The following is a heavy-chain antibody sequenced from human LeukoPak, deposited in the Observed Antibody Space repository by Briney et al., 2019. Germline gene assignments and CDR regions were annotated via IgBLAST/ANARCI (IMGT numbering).Heavy chain of an antibody. CDR2: ISVDGSDK. Sequence: GRSLRLSCAASGFTFSGYGMNWVRRAPGKGLEWVAVISVDGSDKYYADSVKGRFTISRDNSNNTLYLQMNSLRVEDTAMYYCARGSFFSTARWFDPWGQGTLVTVSS. D-gene: IGHD3/OR15-3a*01. CDR1: GFTFSGYG. CDR3: ARGSFFSTARWFDP. V-gene: IGHV3-33*01. J-gene: IGHJ5*02.